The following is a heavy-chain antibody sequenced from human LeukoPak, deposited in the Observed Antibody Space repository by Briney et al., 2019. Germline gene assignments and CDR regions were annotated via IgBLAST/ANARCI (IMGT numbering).Heavy chain of an antibody. Sequence: PGRSLRLSCAASGFTFSSYAMSWVRQAPGKGLEWVSAISGSGGSTYYADSVKGRFTISRDNSKNTLYLQMNSLRAEDTAVYYCAKDPRLSSSGSESLSYWGQGTLVTVSS. CDR2: ISGSGGST. J-gene: IGHJ4*02. CDR3: AKDPRLSSSGSESLSY. V-gene: IGHV3-23*01. CDR1: GFTFSSYA. D-gene: IGHD6-13*01.